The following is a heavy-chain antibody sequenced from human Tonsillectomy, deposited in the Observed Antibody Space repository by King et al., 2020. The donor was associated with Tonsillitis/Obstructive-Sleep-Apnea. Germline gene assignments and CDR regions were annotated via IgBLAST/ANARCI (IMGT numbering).Heavy chain of an antibody. CDR1: GFTFGSYA. CDR2: ISVSGGSP. J-gene: IGHJ4*02. V-gene: IGHV3-23*04. Sequence: VQLVESGGGLVQPGGSLRLSCAASGFTFGSYALSWVRRAPGKGWEWVSAISVSGGSPYNADSVKGRFTISRENSKNTLYLQMNSLRAEDTAVYYCAKVWGSYYSPFDYWGQGTLVTVSS. CDR3: AKVWGSYYSPFDY. D-gene: IGHD1-26*01.